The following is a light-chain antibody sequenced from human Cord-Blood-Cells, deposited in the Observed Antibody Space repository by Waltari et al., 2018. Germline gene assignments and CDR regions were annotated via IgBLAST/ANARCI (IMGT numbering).Light chain of an antibody. Sequence: QSALTQPASVSGSPGQSITISCTGTSSDAGAYNYVSWYPPHPGKAPKLMIYDFSNRHSRVSNRFSGSRSGKTASLTISGLQAEDESDDYCSSYTSSSTLVCGGGTKLTVL. CDR3: SSYTSSSTLV. V-gene: IGLV2-14*03. CDR2: DFS. J-gene: IGLJ3*02. CDR1: SSDAGAYNY.